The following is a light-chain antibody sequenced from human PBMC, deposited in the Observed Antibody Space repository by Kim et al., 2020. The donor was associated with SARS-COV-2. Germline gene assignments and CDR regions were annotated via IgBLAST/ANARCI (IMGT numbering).Light chain of an antibody. CDR2: DVG. J-gene: IGLJ1*01. CDR3: SSYTSSSTYV. CDR1: SSDVGGYNF. Sequence: GQSITISCTGTSSDVGGYNFVSWYQQHPGKAPKGMIYDVGNRPSGVSNRFSGSKSGNTASLTISGLQAEDEADYYCSSYTSSSTYVFGTGTKVTVL. V-gene: IGLV2-14*03.